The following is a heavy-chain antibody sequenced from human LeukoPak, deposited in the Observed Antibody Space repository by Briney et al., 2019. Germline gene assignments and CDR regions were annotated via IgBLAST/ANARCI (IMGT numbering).Heavy chain of an antibody. V-gene: IGHV3-7*01. CDR1: GFTFSSYW. CDR3: ARAAIAARLRYFDWSTSPFDP. J-gene: IGHJ5*02. Sequence: GGSLRLSCAASGFTFSSYWMSWVRQAPGKGLEWVANIKQDGSEKYHVDSVKGRFTISRDNARNSLYLQMNSLRAEDTAVYYCARAAIAARLRYFDWSTSPFDPWGQGTLVTVSS. D-gene: IGHD3-9*01. CDR2: IKQDGSEK.